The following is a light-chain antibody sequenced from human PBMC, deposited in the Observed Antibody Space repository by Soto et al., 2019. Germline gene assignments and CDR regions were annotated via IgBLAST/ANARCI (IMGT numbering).Light chain of an antibody. CDR3: QQSYSTPPGK. Sequence: DIQVTRSPSSLSASVGDSVTITWQASQNINNYLNWYQKKPGKAPKLLIYATSSLQNGVPSRFSGSGSGTDFTLTISSLQPEDFATYYCQQSYSTPPGKFGQGTKVDIK. CDR1: QNINNY. J-gene: IGKJ1*01. CDR2: ATS. V-gene: IGKV1-39*01.